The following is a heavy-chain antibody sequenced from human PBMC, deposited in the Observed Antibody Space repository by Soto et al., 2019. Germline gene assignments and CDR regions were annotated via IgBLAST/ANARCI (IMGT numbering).Heavy chain of an antibody. V-gene: IGHV3-11*01. Sequence: GGSLRLSCAASGFTFSDYCMSWIRQAPGKGLEWVSYISSSGSTIYYADSVKGRFTISRDNAKNSLYLQMNSLRAEDTAVYYCARVFPGTIGAQNWFDPWGQGTLVTVSS. CDR2: ISSSGSTI. J-gene: IGHJ5*02. D-gene: IGHD2-8*01. CDR3: ARVFPGTIGAQNWFDP. CDR1: GFTFSDYC.